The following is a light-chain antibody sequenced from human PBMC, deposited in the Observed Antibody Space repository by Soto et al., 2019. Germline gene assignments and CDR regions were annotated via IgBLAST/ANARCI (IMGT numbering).Light chain of an antibody. V-gene: IGKV3D-20*01. Sequence: ETVLTQSPATLSLSPGDRATLSCGASQSVSNNYLAWYQHKPGLAPRVLIYDASRRAAGIPDRFSGSGSGTDFTLTISRLEPEDFAVYYCHQHGSSPWTFGQGTKVETK. CDR2: DAS. CDR3: HQHGSSPWT. J-gene: IGKJ1*01. CDR1: QSVSNNY.